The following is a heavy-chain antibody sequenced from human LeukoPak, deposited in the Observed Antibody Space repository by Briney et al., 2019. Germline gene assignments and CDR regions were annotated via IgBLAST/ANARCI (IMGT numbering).Heavy chain of an antibody. CDR2: ISAYNGNT. D-gene: IGHD3-9*01. CDR3: ARSPPYDILTGFDY. Sequence: ASVKVSCKASGYTFTSYGISWVRQAPGQGLEWMGWISAYNGNTNYAQKLQGRVTMTTDTSTSTAYMELRSLRSDDTAVYYCARSPPYDILTGFDYWGQGTLVIVSS. CDR1: GYTFTSYG. V-gene: IGHV1-18*01. J-gene: IGHJ4*02.